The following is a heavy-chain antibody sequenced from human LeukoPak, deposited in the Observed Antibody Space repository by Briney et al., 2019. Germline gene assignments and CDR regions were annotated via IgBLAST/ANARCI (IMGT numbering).Heavy chain of an antibody. CDR1: GFTFSSYG. V-gene: IGHV3-30*03. J-gene: IGHJ4*02. CDR3: AIEGLYSYDNGY. Sequence: GGSLRLSCAASGFTFSSYGMHRVRQAPGKGLEWVAVISYDGSNKYYADSVKGRFTISRDNSKNTLYLQMNSLRAEDTAVYYCAIEGLYSYDNGYWGQGTLVTVSS. CDR2: ISYDGSNK. D-gene: IGHD5-18*01.